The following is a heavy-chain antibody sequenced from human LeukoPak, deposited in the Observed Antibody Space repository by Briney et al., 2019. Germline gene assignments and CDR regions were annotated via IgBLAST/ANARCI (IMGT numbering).Heavy chain of an antibody. J-gene: IGHJ3*02. CDR2: IYYVGNT. CDR1: GGSISSGGNY. V-gene: IGHV4-31*03. D-gene: IGHD2-2*01. CDR3: ARGPVVGNSDPDIVVVPAARNDAFDI. Sequence: PSETLSLTCSVSGGSISSGGNYWSWLRQLPGKGLEWIGYIYYVGNTNFNPSLKSRPSMSVDTSTNQFSLSLTSVTAADTAVYYCARGPVVGNSDPDIVVVPAARNDAFDIWGQGTMVTVSS.